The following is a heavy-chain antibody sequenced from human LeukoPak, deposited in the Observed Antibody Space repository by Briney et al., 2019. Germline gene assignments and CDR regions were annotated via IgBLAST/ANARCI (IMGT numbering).Heavy chain of an antibody. CDR2: INPNSGGT. CDR3: ARAGRNEAFDY. J-gene: IGHJ4*02. V-gene: IGHV1-2*02. D-gene: IGHD1-1*01. Sequence: ASVKVSCKASGYTFTGYYMHWVRQAPGQGLEWMGWINPNSGGTNYAQKVQGRVTMTRDTSISTAYMELSRLRSDDTAVYYCARAGRNEAFDYWGQGTLVTVSS. CDR1: GYTFTGYY.